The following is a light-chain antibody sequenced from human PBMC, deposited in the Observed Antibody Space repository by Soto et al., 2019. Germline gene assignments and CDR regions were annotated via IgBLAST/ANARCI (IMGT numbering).Light chain of an antibody. J-gene: IGKJ1*01. CDR2: EAS. V-gene: IGKV1-27*01. CDR3: QKYNGTPRT. CDR1: QDISGH. Sequence: DIQVTQSPSSLSASVGDRVTITCRASQDISGHLAWYQQKPGKVPKLLIYEASTVQSRVPSRFSATGSGTEFTLTISRLQPEDVAKYYCQKYNGTPRTFRQGTKVERK.